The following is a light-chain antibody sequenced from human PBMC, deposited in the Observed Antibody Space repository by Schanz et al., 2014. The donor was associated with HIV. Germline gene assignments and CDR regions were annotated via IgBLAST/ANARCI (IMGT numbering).Light chain of an antibody. Sequence: QSVLTQPASVSGSPGQSITISCTGTSSDVGSYNLVSWYQQHPGKAPKLMIYDVSKRPSGVPDRFSDSKSGTSASLAISGLQPEDEADYYCSSYAGSNKPWVFGGGTKLTVL. V-gene: IGLV2-14*02. CDR1: SSDVGSYNL. CDR2: DVS. J-gene: IGLJ3*02. CDR3: SSYAGSNKPWV.